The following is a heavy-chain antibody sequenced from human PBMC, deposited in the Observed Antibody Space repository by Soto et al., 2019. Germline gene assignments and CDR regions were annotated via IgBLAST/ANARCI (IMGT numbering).Heavy chain of an antibody. D-gene: IGHD3-22*01. Sequence: SETLSLTCTVSGCSISNDYWSWIRQPPGKGLEWIGYIYYSGSTNYNPSLKRRVTISVDTSKNQFSLKLSSVTAADTAVYYCARDCDSSGSLDYWGQGTLVTVS. CDR2: IYYSGST. CDR1: GCSISNDY. J-gene: IGHJ4*02. CDR3: ARDCDSSGSLDY. V-gene: IGHV4-59*12.